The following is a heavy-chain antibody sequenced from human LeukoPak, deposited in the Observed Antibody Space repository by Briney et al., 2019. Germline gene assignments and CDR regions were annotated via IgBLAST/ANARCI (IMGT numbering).Heavy chain of an antibody. J-gene: IGHJ6*02. CDR3: ASSNWGSGYYYYGMDV. V-gene: IGHV5-51*01. CDR1: GYRFTTYW. Sequence: GESLKISCKGSGYRFTTYWIGWVRQMPGKGLEWMGIIYPGDSDTRYSPSFQGQVTISADKSISTAYLQWSSLKASDTAMYYCASSNWGSGYYYYGMDVWGQGTTVTVSS. CDR2: IYPGDSDT. D-gene: IGHD7-27*01.